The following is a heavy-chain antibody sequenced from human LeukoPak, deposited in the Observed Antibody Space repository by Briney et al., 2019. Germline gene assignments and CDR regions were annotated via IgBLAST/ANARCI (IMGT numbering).Heavy chain of an antibody. Sequence: SETLSLTGTVSGGSISSSSYYWGWIRQPPGKGLEWIGSIYYSGSTYYNPSLKSRVTISVDTSKNQFSLKLSSVTAADTAVYYCARVAQQYGRLDYFDYWGQGTLVTVSS. CDR3: ARVAQQYGRLDYFDY. V-gene: IGHV4-39*07. CDR1: GGSISSSSYY. D-gene: IGHD6-13*01. J-gene: IGHJ4*02. CDR2: IYYSGST.